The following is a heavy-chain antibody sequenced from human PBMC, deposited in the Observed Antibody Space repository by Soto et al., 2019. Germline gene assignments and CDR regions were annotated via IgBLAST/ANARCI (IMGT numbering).Heavy chain of an antibody. CDR2: IYYSGST. CDR3: ARDRGGGYYGSGSYISWFDP. V-gene: IGHV4-31*03. CDR1: GGSISSGGYY. D-gene: IGHD3-10*01. J-gene: IGHJ5*02. Sequence: NPSETLSLTCTVSGGSISSGGYYWSWIRQHPGKGLEWIGYIYYSGSTYYNPSLKSRVTISVDTSKNQFSLKLSSVTAADTAVYYCARDRGGGYYGSGSYISWFDPWGQGTLVTVSS.